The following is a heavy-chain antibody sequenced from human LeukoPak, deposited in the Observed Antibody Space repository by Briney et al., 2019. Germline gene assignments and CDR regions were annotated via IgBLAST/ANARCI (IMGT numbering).Heavy chain of an antibody. CDR1: GYTFTGYY. V-gene: IGHV1-2*02. CDR2: IKPISGGT. J-gene: IGHJ6*02. CDR3: ARLYCSSTSCLTSDYYGMDV. D-gene: IGHD2-2*01. Sequence: ASVKVSCKASGYTFTGYYMHWVRQAPGQGLEWMGWIKPISGGTNYAQRFQGRVTMTRDTSISTAYMELSRLRSDDTAVYYCARLYCSSTSCLTSDYYGMDVWGQGTTVTVSS.